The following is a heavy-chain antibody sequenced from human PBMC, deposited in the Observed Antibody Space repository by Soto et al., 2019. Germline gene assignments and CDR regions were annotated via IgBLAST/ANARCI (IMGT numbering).Heavy chain of an antibody. Sequence: QVLLVQSEAEVKKLGASVKVSCKASGYTFTKYGITWVRQTPGQGLEWMGWMTANNGNTDYAQKFQGRVTMTRDTSTSLAYVYLRRLLSDDTAVYYCARVSGGGYGDSEFGYWGHGTLVTVSS. CDR2: MTANNGNT. CDR3: ARVSGGGYGDSEFGY. D-gene: IGHD4-17*01. CDR1: GYTFTKYG. J-gene: IGHJ4*01. V-gene: IGHV1-18*01.